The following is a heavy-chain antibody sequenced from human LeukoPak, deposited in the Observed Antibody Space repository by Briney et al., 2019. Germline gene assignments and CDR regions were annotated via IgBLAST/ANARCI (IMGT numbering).Heavy chain of an antibody. D-gene: IGHD2-2*01. V-gene: IGHV4-31*03. CDR2: IYYSGST. CDR1: GGSISSGGYY. CDR3: ARFVVVVPAASQGWFDP. Sequence: SETLSFTCTVSGGSISSGGYYWSWIRQHPGKGLEWIGYIYYSGSTYYNPSLKSRVTISVDTSKNQFSLKLSSVTAADTAVYYCARFVVVVPAASQGWFDPWGQGTLVTVSS. J-gene: IGHJ5*02.